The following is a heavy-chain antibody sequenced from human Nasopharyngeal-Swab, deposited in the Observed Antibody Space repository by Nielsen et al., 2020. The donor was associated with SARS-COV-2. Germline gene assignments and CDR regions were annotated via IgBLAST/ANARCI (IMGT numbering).Heavy chain of an antibody. CDR2: VSGSGGTT. Sequence: WIRQPPGKGLEWVSGVSGSGGTTKYADSVEGRFTISRDNSKNKLFLQMHSLRVEDTAVYYCAKDRYCSGGACYFSGFDYWGLGTLVTVSS. CDR3: AKDRYCSGGACYFSGFDY. V-gene: IGHV3-23*01. J-gene: IGHJ4*02. D-gene: IGHD2-15*01.